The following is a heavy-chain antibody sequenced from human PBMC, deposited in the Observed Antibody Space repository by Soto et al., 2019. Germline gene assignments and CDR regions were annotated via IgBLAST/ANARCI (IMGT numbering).Heavy chain of an antibody. Sequence: QVQLVQSGAEVKKPGASVKVSCKASGYTFTSYDINWVRQATGQGLEWMGWMNPNSGNTGYAQKFQGRVTMTRNTSISTAYMELSSMRSEDTAVYYCARRRAITMVRGVIRSAEYFQHWGQGTLVTVSS. D-gene: IGHD3-10*01. J-gene: IGHJ1*01. CDR2: MNPNSGNT. CDR1: GYTFTSYD. CDR3: ARRRAITMVRGVIRSAEYFQH. V-gene: IGHV1-8*01.